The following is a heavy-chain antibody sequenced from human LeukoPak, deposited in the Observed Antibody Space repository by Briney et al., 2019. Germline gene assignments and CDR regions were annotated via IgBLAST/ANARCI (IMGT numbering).Heavy chain of an antibody. J-gene: IGHJ4*02. D-gene: IGHD6-13*01. Sequence: GGSLRLSCAASGFTFSSYGMHWVRQAPGKGLEWVAVIWYDGSNKYYADSVKGRFTISRDNSKNTLYLQMKSLRAEDTAVYYCARDAVYSSSWQYYWGQGTLVTVSS. V-gene: IGHV3-33*01. CDR2: IWYDGSNK. CDR3: ARDAVYSSSWQYY. CDR1: GFTFSSYG.